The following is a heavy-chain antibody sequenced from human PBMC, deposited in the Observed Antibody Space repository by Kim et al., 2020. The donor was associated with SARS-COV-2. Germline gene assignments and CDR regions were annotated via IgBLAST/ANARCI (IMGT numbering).Heavy chain of an antibody. V-gene: IGHV3-53*01. D-gene: IGHD5-12*01. CDR3: AREPDGYMAWFDP. J-gene: IGHJ5*02. CDR1: GFTVSSNY. Sequence: GGSLRLSCAASGFTVSSNYMSWVRQAPGKGLEWVSVIYSGGSTYYADSVKGRFTISRDNSKNTLYLQMNSLRAEDTAVYYCAREPDGYMAWFDPWGQGTLVTVSS. CDR2: IYSGGST.